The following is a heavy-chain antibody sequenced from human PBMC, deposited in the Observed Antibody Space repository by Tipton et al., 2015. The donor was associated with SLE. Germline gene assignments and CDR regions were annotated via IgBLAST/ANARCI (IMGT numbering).Heavy chain of an antibody. V-gene: IGHV4-34*01. CDR2: INHSGST. CDR3: ASLAYCGGDCLSDAFDI. D-gene: IGHD2-21*01. Sequence: TLSLTCAVYGGSFSGYYWSWIRQPPGKGLEWIGEINHSGSTNYNPSLTSRVTISVDTSKNQFSLKLSSVTAADTAVYYCASLAYCGGDCLSDAFDIWGQGTMVTVSS. J-gene: IGHJ3*02. CDR1: GGSFSGYY.